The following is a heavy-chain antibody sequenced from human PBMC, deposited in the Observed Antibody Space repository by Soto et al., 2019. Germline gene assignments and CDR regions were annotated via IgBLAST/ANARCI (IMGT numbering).Heavy chain of an antibody. CDR3: ARDVSDGIPYYYYYYGMDV. V-gene: IGHV3-23*01. Sequence: GGSLRLSCAASGFRFSTYAMSWARQAPGKGLEWVSVMSGSGSGTYYADSVKGRFTISRDNSKNSLYLQMNSLRAEDTAVYYCARDVSDGIPYYYYYYGMDVWGQGTTVTVSS. J-gene: IGHJ6*02. D-gene: IGHD1-1*01. CDR1: GFRFSTYA. CDR2: MSGSGSGT.